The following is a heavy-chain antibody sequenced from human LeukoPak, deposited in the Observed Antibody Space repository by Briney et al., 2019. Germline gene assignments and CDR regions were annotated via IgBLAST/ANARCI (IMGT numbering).Heavy chain of an antibody. J-gene: IGHJ4*02. CDR2: IHYSEST. CDR1: GGPIRSYY. Sequence: PSETLSLTCTVSGGPIRSYYWSWMRQPPGKGLEWIGNIHYSESTNFNPSLKSRVAIAVDTSKNQFSLKLSSVTAADTAVYYCARGTYCGSDCYSFEYWGQGTLVTVSS. V-gene: IGHV4-59*12. CDR3: ARGTYCGSDCYSFEY. D-gene: IGHD2-21*01.